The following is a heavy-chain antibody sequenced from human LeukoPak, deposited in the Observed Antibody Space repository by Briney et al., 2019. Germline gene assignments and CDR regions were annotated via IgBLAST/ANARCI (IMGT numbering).Heavy chain of an antibody. J-gene: IGHJ4*02. Sequence: ASVKVSCKASGYTFTSYYMHWVRQAPGQGLEWMGIINPSGGSTSYAQKFQGRVTMTRDTSTSTVYMELSSLRSDDTAVYYCAREGRVDSAVVLFDYWGQGTLVTVSS. CDR3: AREGRVDSAVVLFDY. CDR2: INPSGGST. CDR1: GYTFTSYY. D-gene: IGHD5-18*01. V-gene: IGHV1-46*01.